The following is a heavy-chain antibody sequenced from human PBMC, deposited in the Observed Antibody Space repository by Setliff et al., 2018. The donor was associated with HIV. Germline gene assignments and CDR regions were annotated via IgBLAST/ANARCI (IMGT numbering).Heavy chain of an antibody. CDR2: IYYRGGT. J-gene: IGHJ4*02. D-gene: IGHD5-18*01. CDR3: ARGAYRDGYDY. Sequence: SETLSLTCNVSGASISSYYWSWIRQPPGKGLEWIGYIYYRGGTNYNPSLKSRLTISVDAAKNQFSLKLSSVTTADTAVYHCARGAYRDGYDYWGQGTLVTVSS. CDR1: GASISSYY. V-gene: IGHV4-59*01.